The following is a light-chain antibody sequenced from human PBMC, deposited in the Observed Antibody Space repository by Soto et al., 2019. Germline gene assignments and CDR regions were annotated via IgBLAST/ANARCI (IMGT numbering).Light chain of an antibody. J-gene: IGKJ5*01. CDR3: QQAYSFPIT. CDR2: AAS. CDR1: QSISTY. V-gene: IGKV1-39*01. Sequence: DIQMTQSPSSLSASVGDRVTITCRASQSISTYLNWYQQKAGLAPKLLIYAASSLQSGVPSRFSGSGSGTDFTLTINSLQPEDSATYYCQQAYSFPITFGQGTRLETK.